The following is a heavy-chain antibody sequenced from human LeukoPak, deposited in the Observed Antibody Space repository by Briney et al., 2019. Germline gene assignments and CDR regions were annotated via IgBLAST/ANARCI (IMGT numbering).Heavy chain of an antibody. CDR2: ISAYNGNT. CDR3: ARDRPRLTGRGAFDI. CDR1: GYTFTSYG. J-gene: IGHJ3*02. D-gene: IGHD7-27*01. V-gene: IGHV1-18*01. Sequence: ASVKVSCKASGYTFTSYGISWVRQAPGQGLEWMGWISAYNGNTNYAQKLQGRVTMTTDTSTSTAYMELRSLRSDDTAVYYCARDRPRLTGRGAFDIWGQGTMVTVSS.